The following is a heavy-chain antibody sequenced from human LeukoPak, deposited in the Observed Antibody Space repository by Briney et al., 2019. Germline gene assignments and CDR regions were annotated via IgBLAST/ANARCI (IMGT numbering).Heavy chain of an antibody. CDR3: EKDSHLDV. CDR2: INHSGST. J-gene: IGHJ6*02. D-gene: IGHD2-15*01. CDR1: GGSFSGYY. V-gene: IGHV4-34*01. Sequence: SETLSLTCAVYGGSFSGYYWSWIRQPPGKGLGWIGEINHSGSTNYNPSLKSRVTISVDTSKNQFSLKLSSVTAADTAVYYCEKDSHLDVWGQGTTVTVSS.